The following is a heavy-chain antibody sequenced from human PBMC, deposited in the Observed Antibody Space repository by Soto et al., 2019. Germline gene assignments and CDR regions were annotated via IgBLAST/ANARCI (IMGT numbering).Heavy chain of an antibody. J-gene: IGHJ5*02. CDR1: GFSINSAYY. D-gene: IGHD2-2*01. Sequence: SSETLSLTCAVSGFSINSAYYWGWVRQPPGKGLEWIGSIYYSGSTHYNPSLKSRVTISLDRPKNQFSLDLTSVTAADTAVYYCAQTAGGGFCSSSSCSLLNWFDPWGQGTLVTVSS. CDR3: AQTAGGGFCSSSSCSLLNWFDP. V-gene: IGHV4-38-2*01. CDR2: IYYSGST.